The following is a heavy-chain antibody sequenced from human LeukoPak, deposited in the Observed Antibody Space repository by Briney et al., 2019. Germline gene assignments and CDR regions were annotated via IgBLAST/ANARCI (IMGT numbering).Heavy chain of an antibody. V-gene: IGHV4-34*01. J-gene: IGHJ4*02. CDR1: GGSFSGYY. CDR2: INHSGST. D-gene: IGHD3-16*01. CDR3: ARGFTAYFDY. Sequence: SXTLSLTCAVYGGSFSGYYWSWIRQPPGKGLEWIGEINHSGSTNYNPSLKSRVTISVDTSKNQFSLKLSSVTAADTAVYYCARGFTAYFDYWGQGTLVTVSS.